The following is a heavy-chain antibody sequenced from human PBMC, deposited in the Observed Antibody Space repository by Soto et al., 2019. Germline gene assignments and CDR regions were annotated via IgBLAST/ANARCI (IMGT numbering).Heavy chain of an antibody. J-gene: IGHJ3*02. V-gene: IGHV3-30-3*01. D-gene: IGHD3-10*01. CDR2: ISYDGSNK. CDR1: GFTFSSYA. Sequence: QVQLVESGGGVVQPGRSLRLSCAASGFTFSSYAMHWVRQAPGKGLEWVAVISYDGSNKYYADSVKGRFTISRDNPKNTLYLQMNSLRAEDTAVYYCARGAPGAFDIWGQGTMVTVSS. CDR3: ARGAPGAFDI.